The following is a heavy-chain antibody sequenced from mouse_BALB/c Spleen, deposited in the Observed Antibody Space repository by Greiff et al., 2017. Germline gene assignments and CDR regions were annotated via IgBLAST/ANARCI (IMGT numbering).Heavy chain of an antibody. CDR1: GFTFSSYP. Sequence: EVKLVESGGGFLQPGGSLQLSCAASGFTFSSYPMSWVRQLPEKLLEWVSSLRSCVSTYYPDSVKGRFPISRDNARNILYLQMSSLRSEYTAMYYVARVYDDYFDYWGQGTTLTVSS. V-gene: IGHV5-6-5*01. J-gene: IGHJ2*01. CDR3: ARVYDDYFDY. D-gene: IGHD2-14*01. CDR2: LRSCVST.